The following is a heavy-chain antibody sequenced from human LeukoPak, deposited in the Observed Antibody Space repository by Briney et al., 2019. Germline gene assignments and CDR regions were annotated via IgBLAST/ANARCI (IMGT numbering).Heavy chain of an antibody. D-gene: IGHD3-10*01. CDR1: GFTFSSYA. Sequence: PGGSLRLSCVASGFTFSSYAMSWVRQAPGKGLEWVSAICGSGGSTYYADSVKGRFTISRDNSKNTLYLQMNSLRAEDTAVYYCARAKTLLMVRGVIITDAFDIWGQGTMVTVSS. J-gene: IGHJ3*02. CDR2: ICGSGGST. CDR3: ARAKTLLMVRGVIITDAFDI. V-gene: IGHV3-23*01.